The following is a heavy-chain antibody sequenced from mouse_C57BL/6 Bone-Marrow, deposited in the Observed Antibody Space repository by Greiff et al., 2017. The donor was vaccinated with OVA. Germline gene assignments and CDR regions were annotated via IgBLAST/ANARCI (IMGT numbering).Heavy chain of an antibody. CDR3: TSYGNFDY. J-gene: IGHJ2*01. CDR1: GFTITDDY. V-gene: IGHV14-4*01. D-gene: IGHD2-1*01. CDR2: IDPENGDT. Sequence: VQLQQSGAELVRPGASVKLSCTASGFTITDDYMHWVKQRPEQGLEWIGWIDPENGDTEYASKFQGKATITADTSSNQAYLQLRSLTSEDTAVYYCTSYGNFDYWGQGTTLTVSS.